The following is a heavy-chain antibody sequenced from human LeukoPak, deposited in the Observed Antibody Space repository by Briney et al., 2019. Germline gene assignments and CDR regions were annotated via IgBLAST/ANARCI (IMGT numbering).Heavy chain of an antibody. Sequence: GGSLRLSCAASGFTVSSNYMSWVRQAPGKGLEWVSVIYSGGSTYYADSVKGRFTISRDNSKNTLYLQMNSLRAEDTAVYYCARDSAVAGTRWFDPWGQGTLVTVSS. CDR3: ARDSAVAGTRWFDP. CDR2: IYSGGST. J-gene: IGHJ5*02. CDR1: GFTVSSNY. V-gene: IGHV3-66*01. D-gene: IGHD6-19*01.